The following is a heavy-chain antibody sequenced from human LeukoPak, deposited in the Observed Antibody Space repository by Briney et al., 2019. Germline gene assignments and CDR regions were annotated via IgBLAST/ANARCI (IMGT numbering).Heavy chain of an antibody. CDR2: INPNSGGT. J-gene: IGHJ3*02. D-gene: IGHD1-26*01. Sequence: ASVKVSCKASGYTFTGYYMHWVRLAPGQGLEWMGWINPNSGGTNYAQKFQGRVTMTRDTSISTAYMELSRLRSDDTAVYYCAREAYSAYAFDIWGQGTMVTVSS. CDR1: GYTFTGYY. CDR3: AREAYSAYAFDI. V-gene: IGHV1-2*02.